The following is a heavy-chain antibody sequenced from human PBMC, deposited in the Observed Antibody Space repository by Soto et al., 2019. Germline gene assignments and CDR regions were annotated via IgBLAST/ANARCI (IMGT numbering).Heavy chain of an antibody. CDR1: GYTFTSYC. CDR2: ISAYNGNT. CDR3: ARGRYYYDSSGYLRDIDY. D-gene: IGHD3-22*01. V-gene: IGHV1-18*04. Sequence: ASVKVSCKASGYTFTSYCISWVRQAPGQGLEWMGWISAYNGNTNYAQKLQGRVTMTTDTSTSTAYMELRGLRSDDTAVYYCARGRYYYDSSGYLRDIDYWGQGTLVTVSS. J-gene: IGHJ4*02.